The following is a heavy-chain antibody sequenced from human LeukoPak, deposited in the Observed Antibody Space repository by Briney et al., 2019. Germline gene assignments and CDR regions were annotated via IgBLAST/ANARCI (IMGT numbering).Heavy chain of an antibody. V-gene: IGHV3-74*01. Sequence: GGSLRLSCVGSGFTYTDYWMHWFRQAPGKGPVWVSRINPDGTIIDYADSVEGRFSISRDNAKNLLYLQMNGLRADDTAVYYCAKDLSWNTADRWGQGILVTVSS. CDR2: INPDGTII. J-gene: IGHJ5*02. D-gene: IGHD5-18*01. CDR3: AKDLSWNTADR. CDR1: GFTYTDYW.